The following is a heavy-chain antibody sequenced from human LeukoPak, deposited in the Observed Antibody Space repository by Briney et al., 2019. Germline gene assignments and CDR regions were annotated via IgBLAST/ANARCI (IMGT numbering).Heavy chain of an antibody. CDR3: ARLFGRPQGGDGFDP. CDR1: GYPVTGYS. J-gene: IGHJ5*02. CDR2: INLKTGGT. D-gene: IGHD3-16*01. V-gene: IGHV1-2*02. Sequence: ASVKVSCKASGYPVTGYSIHGVRQAPGQGLEWMGWINLKTGGTNYAQKFQARVTMTRETSISTAYMELSRLRPDVTAVYYCARLFGRPQGGDGFDPWGQGTLVTVSS.